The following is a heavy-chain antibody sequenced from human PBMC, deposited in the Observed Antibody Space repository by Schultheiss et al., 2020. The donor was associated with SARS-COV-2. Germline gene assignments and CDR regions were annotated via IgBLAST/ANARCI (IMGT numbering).Heavy chain of an antibody. CDR1: GFTLSNYG. J-gene: IGHJ4*02. V-gene: IGHV3-33*05. CDR3: TCSSSNCYLGY. D-gene: IGHD2-2*01. Sequence: SLKISCAASGFTLSNYGMHWVRQAPGKGLEWVATLSYDRSYEYYGDFVKGRFTISRDNSKNTLYLQMNSLKTEDTAMYYCTCSSSNCYLGYWGQGTLVTVSS. CDR2: LSYDRSYE.